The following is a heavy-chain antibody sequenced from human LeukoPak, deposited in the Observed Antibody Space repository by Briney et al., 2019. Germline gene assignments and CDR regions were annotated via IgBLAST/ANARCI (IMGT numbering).Heavy chain of an antibody. J-gene: IGHJ6*02. CDR1: GGSISSSSYY. D-gene: IGHD7-27*01. CDR3: SQSGDPYDYYYGMDV. V-gene: IGHV4-39*01. Sequence: PSETLSLTCTVSGGSISSSSYYWGWIRQPPGKGLEWIGSIYYSGSTYYNPSLKSRVTISVDTSKNQFSLKLSSVTAADTAVYYCSQSGDPYDYYYGMDVWGQGTTVTVSS. CDR2: IYYSGST.